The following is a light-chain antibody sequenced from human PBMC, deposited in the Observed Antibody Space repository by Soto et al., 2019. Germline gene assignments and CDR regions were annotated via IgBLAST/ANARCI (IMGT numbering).Light chain of an antibody. CDR1: QSVGSY. J-gene: IGKJ2*01. Sequence: ETLLTQSPDTLSLSPGERVTLSCRASQSVGSYLGWYQQKPGQAPRLLIYGASNRATGIPARFSGSGSGTDFTLTISSLEPEDFAVYYCQHRSNGFGQGTKLEIK. CDR2: GAS. CDR3: QHRSNG. V-gene: IGKV3-11*01.